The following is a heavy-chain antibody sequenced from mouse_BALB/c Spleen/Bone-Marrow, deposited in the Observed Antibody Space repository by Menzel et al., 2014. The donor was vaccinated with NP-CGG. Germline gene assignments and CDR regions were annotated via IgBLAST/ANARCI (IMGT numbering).Heavy chain of an antibody. CDR3: AREGITTVVEMDY. J-gene: IGHJ4*01. V-gene: IGHV1-9*01. Sequence: QVQLQQSGAELMKPGASVKISCKATGYTFSSYWIEWVKQRPGHGLEWIGEILPGSGNTSYNEKFKDKATFTADTSSNTAYMQLSSLTSEDSAVYYCAREGITTVVEMDYWGQGTSVTVSS. CDR2: ILPGSGNT. CDR1: GYTFSSYW. D-gene: IGHD1-1*01.